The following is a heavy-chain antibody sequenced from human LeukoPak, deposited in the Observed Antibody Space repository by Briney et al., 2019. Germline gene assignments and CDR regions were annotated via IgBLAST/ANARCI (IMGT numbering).Heavy chain of an antibody. CDR2: INWNGGST. Sequence: GESLRLSCAASGFTFDDYGMSWVRQAPGKGLEWVSGINWNGGSTGYADSVKGRFTISRDNAKNSLYLQMNSLRAEDTALYYCASQNYYDSSGYSYWGQGTLVTVSS. V-gene: IGHV3-20*04. D-gene: IGHD3-22*01. J-gene: IGHJ4*02. CDR1: GFTFDDYG. CDR3: ASQNYYDSSGYSY.